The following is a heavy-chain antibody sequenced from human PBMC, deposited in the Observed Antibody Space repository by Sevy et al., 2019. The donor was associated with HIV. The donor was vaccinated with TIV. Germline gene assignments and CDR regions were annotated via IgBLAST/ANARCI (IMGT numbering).Heavy chain of an antibody. Sequence: GGSLRLSCAASGFSISSYTMHWVRQAPGKGLEWVALISYDGSEKYYADSVKGRFTFSRDNPKNTVYLEMNSLRDEDTAVYYCVKEGMPSGPRLLWFAELLFPFDSWGQGTQVTVSS. CDR1: GFSISSYT. J-gene: IGHJ4*02. V-gene: IGHV3-30*18. CDR3: VKEGMPSGPRLLWFAELLFPFDS. D-gene: IGHD3-10*01. CDR2: ISYDGSEK.